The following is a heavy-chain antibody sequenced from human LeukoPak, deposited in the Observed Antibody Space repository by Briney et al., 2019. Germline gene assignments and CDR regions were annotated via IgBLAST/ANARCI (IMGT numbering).Heavy chain of an antibody. V-gene: IGHV3-66*01. CDR2: IYSGGRT. D-gene: IGHD6-19*01. CDR3: ARDSSGWYYFDY. Sequence: GGSLRLSCAASGFTVSSNFMSWVRQAPGKGLEWVSLIYSGGRTYYADSVKGRFTISRDNSKNTLYLQMNSLRAEDTAVYYCARDSSGWYYFDYWGQGALVTVSS. CDR1: GFTVSSNF. J-gene: IGHJ4*02.